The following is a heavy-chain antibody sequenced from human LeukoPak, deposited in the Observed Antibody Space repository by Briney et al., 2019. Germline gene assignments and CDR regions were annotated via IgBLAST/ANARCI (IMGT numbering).Heavy chain of an antibody. J-gene: IGHJ6*03. CDR1: GFTFSDYY. Sequence: PGGSLRLSCAASGFTFSDYYMSWIRQAPGKGLEWVSYISSSGSTIYYADSVKGRFTISRDNAKNSLYLQMNSLRAEDTAVYYCAKDRAPAERYYYYMDVWGKGTTVTVSS. D-gene: IGHD1-1*01. CDR3: AKDRAPAERYYYYMDV. CDR2: ISSSGSTI. V-gene: IGHV3-11*04.